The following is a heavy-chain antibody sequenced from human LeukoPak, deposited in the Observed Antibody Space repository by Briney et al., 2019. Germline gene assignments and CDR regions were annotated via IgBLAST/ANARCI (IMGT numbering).Heavy chain of an antibody. CDR1: GFMFSNYG. V-gene: IGHV3-30*03. CDR3: ARDRVLLWFGELAGAFDI. Sequence: GGSLRLSCAASGFMFSNYGLHWVRQAPGKGLEWVAVISYDGSNKYYADSVKGRFTISRDNSKNTLYLQMNSLRAEDTAVYYCARDRVLLWFGELAGAFDIWGQGTMVTVSS. D-gene: IGHD3-10*01. CDR2: ISYDGSNK. J-gene: IGHJ3*02.